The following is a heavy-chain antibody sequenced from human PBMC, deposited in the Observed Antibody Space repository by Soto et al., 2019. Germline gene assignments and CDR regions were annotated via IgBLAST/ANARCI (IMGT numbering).Heavy chain of an antibody. J-gene: IGHJ4*02. V-gene: IGHV5-51*01. CDR3: ARRDSSGFPDY. CDR2: THPGDSDS. CDR1: GYIFNNNW. D-gene: IGHD3-22*01. Sequence: GESLKISCKGSGYIFNNNWIGWVRQMPGKGLEWMGITHPGDSDSRYSPSFQGQVTMSVDKSINTAYLQWSSLKASDTAMYYCARRDSSGFPDYWGQGTLVTVSS.